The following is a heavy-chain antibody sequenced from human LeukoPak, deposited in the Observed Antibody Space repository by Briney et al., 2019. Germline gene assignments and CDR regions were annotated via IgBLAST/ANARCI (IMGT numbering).Heavy chain of an antibody. CDR1: GFTFSSYS. Sequence: GGSLRLSCAASGFTFSSYSMNWVRQAPGKGLEWVSSISSSSSSYIYYADSVKGRFTISRDNAKNSLYLQMNSLRAEDTAVYYRARDRWIEYSSSSGWFDPWGQGTLVTVSS. CDR3: ARDRWIEYSSSSGWFDP. CDR2: ISSSSSSYI. V-gene: IGHV3-21*01. J-gene: IGHJ5*02. D-gene: IGHD6-6*01.